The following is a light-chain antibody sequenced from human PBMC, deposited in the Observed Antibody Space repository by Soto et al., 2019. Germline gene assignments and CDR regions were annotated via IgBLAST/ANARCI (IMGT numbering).Light chain of an antibody. V-gene: IGKV1-9*01. J-gene: IGKJ2*01. CDR3: QQLNSYPIT. CDR1: QGISTY. CDR2: VAS. Sequence: DIPLTQSPSLLSASVGDRVTITCRASQGISTYVAWFQQKPGKAPNLLIYVASTLHSGVPSRFSGTGSGTEFTLTISSLQPEDFATYYCQQLNSYPITFGQGTKLEIK.